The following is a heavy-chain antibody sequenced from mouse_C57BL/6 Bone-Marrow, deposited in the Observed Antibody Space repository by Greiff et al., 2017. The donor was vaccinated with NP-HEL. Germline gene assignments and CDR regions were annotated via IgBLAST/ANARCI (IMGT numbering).Heavy chain of an antibody. D-gene: IGHD1-1*01. J-gene: IGHJ2*01. CDR1: GYTFTNYW. CDR3: ARYYYGSSFDY. Sequence: VQLQESGAELVRPGTSVKMSCKASGYTFTNYWIGWAKQRPGHGLEWIGDIYPGGGYTNYNEKFKGKATLTADKSSSTAYMQFSSLTSEDSAIYYCARYYYGSSFDYWGQGTTLTVSS. CDR2: IYPGGGYT. V-gene: IGHV1-63*01.